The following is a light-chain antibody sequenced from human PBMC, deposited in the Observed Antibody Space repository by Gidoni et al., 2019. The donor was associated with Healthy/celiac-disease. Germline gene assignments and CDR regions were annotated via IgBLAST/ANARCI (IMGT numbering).Light chain of an antibody. V-gene: IGLV2-14*01. Sequence: QSALTQPASVSGSPGKSITISCTGTSSDVGGYNDVSWYQQHPGKAPKLMIYEVSNRPSGVSNRFSGSKSGNTASLTISGLQAEDEADYYCSSYTSSSTLGVFGGGTKLTVL. CDR1: SSDVGGYND. CDR2: EVS. J-gene: IGLJ3*02. CDR3: SSYTSSSTLGV.